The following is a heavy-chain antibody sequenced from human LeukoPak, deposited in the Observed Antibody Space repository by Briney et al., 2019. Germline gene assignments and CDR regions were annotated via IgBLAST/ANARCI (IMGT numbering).Heavy chain of an antibody. Sequence: PSETLSLTCTVSGGSISSYYWSWIRQPPGKGLEWIGYIYYSGSTNYNPSLKSRATISVDTSKNQFSLKLSSVTAADTAVYYCARPGVGCSSTSCYTGPFDYWGQGTLVTVSS. CDR1: GGSISSYY. V-gene: IGHV4-59*08. J-gene: IGHJ4*02. D-gene: IGHD2-2*02. CDR3: ARPGVGCSSTSCYTGPFDY. CDR2: IYYSGST.